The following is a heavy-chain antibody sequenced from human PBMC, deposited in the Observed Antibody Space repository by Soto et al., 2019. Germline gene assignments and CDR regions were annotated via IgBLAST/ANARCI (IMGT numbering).Heavy chain of an antibody. D-gene: IGHD3-22*01. CDR3: ARHEGSDYYDSSGYLNWFDP. CDR2: IYYSGST. V-gene: IGHV4-39*01. CDR1: GGSISSSSYY. J-gene: IGHJ5*02. Sequence: SETLSLTCTVSGGSISSSSYYWGWIRQPPGKGLEWIGSIYYSGSTYYNPSLKSRVTISVDTSKNQFSLKLSSVTAADTAVYYCARHEGSDYYDSSGYLNWFDPWGQGTLVTVSS.